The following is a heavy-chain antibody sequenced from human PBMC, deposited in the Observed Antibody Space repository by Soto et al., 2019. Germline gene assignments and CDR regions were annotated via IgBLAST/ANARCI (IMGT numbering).Heavy chain of an antibody. D-gene: IGHD2-2*02. Sequence: GGSLRLSCAAFRFTFSSYAMHWVRQAPGKGLEWVAVISYDGSHKNHADSVKGRFTISRDNSEDTLYLQMNSLRTEDTAVYYCAREEAAIFDNWGQGTLVTVSS. J-gene: IGHJ4*02. V-gene: IGHV3-30-3*01. CDR3: AREEAAIFDN. CDR2: ISYDGSHK. CDR1: RFTFSSYA.